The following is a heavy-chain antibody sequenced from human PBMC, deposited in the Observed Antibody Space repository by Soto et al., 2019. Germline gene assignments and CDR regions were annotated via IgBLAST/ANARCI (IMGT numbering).Heavy chain of an antibody. CDR2: INAGNGNT. J-gene: IGHJ5*02. CDR1: GYTFTSYA. Sequence: ASVKVSCKASGYTFTSYAMHWVRQAPGQRLEWMGWINAGNGNTKYSQKFQGRVTITRDTSASTAYMELSSLRSEDTAVYYCARDRGWVYSSSWYPNWFDPCAREPWSPSPQ. D-gene: IGHD6-13*01. CDR3: ARDRGWVYSSSWYPNWFDP. V-gene: IGHV1-3*01.